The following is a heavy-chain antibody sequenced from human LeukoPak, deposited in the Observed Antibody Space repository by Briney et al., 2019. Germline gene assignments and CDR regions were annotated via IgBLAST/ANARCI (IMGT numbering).Heavy chain of an antibody. D-gene: IGHD3-22*01. Sequence: ASVKVSCKASGYTFTNYQMHWVRQAPGQGLEWVGIVNPSGGSTWYSEKYQDRVTMTTDTSTSTVYMELSSLRSDDSAVYYCARDHYDSRGNPRHCDYWGQGTLVTVSS. CDR2: VNPSGGST. CDR1: GYTFTNYQ. CDR3: ARDHYDSRGNPRHCDY. J-gene: IGHJ4*02. V-gene: IGHV1-46*01.